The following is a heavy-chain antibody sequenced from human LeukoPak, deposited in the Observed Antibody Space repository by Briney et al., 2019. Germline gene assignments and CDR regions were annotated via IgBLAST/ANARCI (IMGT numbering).Heavy chain of an antibody. D-gene: IGHD3-22*01. Sequence: AAVKVSCKASVYTFTSYGISWVRQAPGQGLEGMGWISAYNGNTNYAQKLQGTVTMTPDTSTSTAYMELRSLRSDDTAVYYCARDGTYYYDSTVLSWGQGTLVTVSS. J-gene: IGHJ5*02. CDR3: ARDGTYYYDSTVLS. V-gene: IGHV1-18*01. CDR2: ISAYNGNT. CDR1: VYTFTSYG.